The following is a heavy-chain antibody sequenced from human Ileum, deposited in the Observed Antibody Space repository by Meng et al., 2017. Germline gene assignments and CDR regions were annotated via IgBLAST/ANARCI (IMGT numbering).Heavy chain of an antibody. CDR1: CGSISSGDYY. V-gene: IGHV4-30-4*01. Sequence: LQLLESGPGLVKPSQTLSLICTVSCGSISSGDYYWSWIRQPPGQGLEWIGYIYYSGSTYYNPSLKSRVTISVDTSKNQFSLKLSSVTAADTAVYYCARENTIFGVVWGSWFDPWGQGTLVTVSS. CDR3: ARENTIFGVVWGSWFDP. D-gene: IGHD3-3*01. CDR2: IYYSGST. J-gene: IGHJ5*02.